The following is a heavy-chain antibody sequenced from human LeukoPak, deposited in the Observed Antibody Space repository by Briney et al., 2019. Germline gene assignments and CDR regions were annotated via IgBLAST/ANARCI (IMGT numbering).Heavy chain of an antibody. Sequence: GSLRLSGGASGFTFSSYGMHWVRQAPGKGLEWVAFIRYDGSNKYYTDSVKGRFTISRDNSKNTLYLQMNSLRAEDTAVYYCARLKYGSGSYYPLDYWGQGTLVTVSS. V-gene: IGHV3-30*02. J-gene: IGHJ4*02. CDR2: IRYDGSNK. D-gene: IGHD3-10*01. CDR3: ARLKYGSGSYYPLDY. CDR1: GFTFSSYG.